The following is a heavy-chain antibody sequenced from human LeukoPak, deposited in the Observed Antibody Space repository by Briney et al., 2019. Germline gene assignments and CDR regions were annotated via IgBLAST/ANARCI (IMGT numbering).Heavy chain of an antibody. CDR3: ARDQGQLLYGFDY. D-gene: IGHD2-2*02. V-gene: IGHV3-21*01. Sequence: GGSLRLSCAASGFTFSSYSMNWVRQAPGKGLEWVSSISSSSSYIYYADSVRGRFTISRDNAKNSLYLQMNSLRAEDTAVYYCARDQGQLLYGFDYWGQGTLVTVSS. J-gene: IGHJ4*02. CDR1: GFTFSSYS. CDR2: ISSSSSYI.